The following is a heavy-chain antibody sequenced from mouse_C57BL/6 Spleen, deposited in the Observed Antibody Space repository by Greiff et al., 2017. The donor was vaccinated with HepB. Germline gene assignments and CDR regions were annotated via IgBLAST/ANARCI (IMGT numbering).Heavy chain of an antibody. D-gene: IGHD2-5*01. V-gene: IGHV1-82*01. J-gene: IGHJ4*01. CDR1: GYAFSSSW. Sequence: VKLMESGPELVKPGASVKISCKASGYAFSSSWMNWVKQRPGKGLEWIGRIYPGDGDTNYNGKFKGKATLTADKSSSTAYMQLSSLTSEDSAVYFCASIYYSNYEDYAMDYWGQGTSVTVSS. CDR2: IYPGDGDT. CDR3: ASIYYSNYEDYAMDY.